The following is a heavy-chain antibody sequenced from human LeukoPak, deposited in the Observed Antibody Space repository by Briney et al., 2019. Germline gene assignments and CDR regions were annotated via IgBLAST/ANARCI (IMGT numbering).Heavy chain of an antibody. J-gene: IGHJ4*02. CDR1: GFTFSSYA. D-gene: IGHD2-21*02. Sequence: GGSLRLSCAASGFTFSSYAMSWVRQAPGRGLEWVSAISASGRSTFYADSVKGRFTISRDNSKNTLYLRMNSLRAEDTAVYYCAKLVVVTAIDDYWGQGTLVTVSS. CDR2: ISASGRST. V-gene: IGHV3-23*01. CDR3: AKLVVVTAIDDY.